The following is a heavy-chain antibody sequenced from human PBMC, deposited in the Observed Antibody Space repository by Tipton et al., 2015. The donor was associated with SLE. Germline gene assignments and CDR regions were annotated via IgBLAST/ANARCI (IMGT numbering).Heavy chain of an antibody. CDR2: INPSGGT. V-gene: IGHV1-2*02. J-gene: IGHJ3*02. CDR3: ARGHWGPHDACDI. D-gene: IGHD7-27*01. Sequence: QSGAEVKKPGASVKVSCKASGYTFTDYYMHWVRQAPGQGLEWMGWINPSGGTHYPQKFQGRVSTTRDTSINTVYMELSDLTYDDTAVYFCARGHWGPHDACDIWGQGTTVTVSS. CDR1: GYTFTDYY.